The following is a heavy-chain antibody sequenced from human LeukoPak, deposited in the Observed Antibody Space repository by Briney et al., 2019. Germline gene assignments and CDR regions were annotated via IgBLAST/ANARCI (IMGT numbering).Heavy chain of an antibody. J-gene: IGHJ5*02. Sequence: GGSLRLSCAASGFTFSSYAMSWVRQAPGKGLEWVSAISGSGGSTYYADSVKGRFTISRDNSKNTLYLQMNSLRAEDTAVYYCARGQWLDFIGWFDPWGQGTLVTVSS. V-gene: IGHV3-23*01. D-gene: IGHD6-19*01. CDR1: GFTFSSYA. CDR3: ARGQWLDFIGWFDP. CDR2: ISGSGGST.